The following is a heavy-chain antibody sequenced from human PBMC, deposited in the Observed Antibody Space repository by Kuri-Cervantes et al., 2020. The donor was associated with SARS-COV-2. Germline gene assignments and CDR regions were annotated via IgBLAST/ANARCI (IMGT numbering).Heavy chain of an antibody. D-gene: IGHD3-3*01. V-gene: IGHV3-23*01. CDR3: TRQTGTIFGVVKVMGY. Sequence: GGSLRLSCAASGFTFSSYAMSWVRQAPGKGLEWVSAISGSGGSTYYADSVKGRFTISRDDSKNTAYLQMNSLKTEDTAVYYCTRQTGTIFGVVKVMGYWGQGTLVTVSS. CDR2: ISGSGGST. CDR1: GFTFSSYA. J-gene: IGHJ4*02.